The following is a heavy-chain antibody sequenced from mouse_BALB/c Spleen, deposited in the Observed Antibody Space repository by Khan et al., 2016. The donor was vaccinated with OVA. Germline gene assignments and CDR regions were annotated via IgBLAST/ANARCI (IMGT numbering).Heavy chain of an antibody. CDR3: ARGYFGNDEVAD. J-gene: IGHJ3*01. D-gene: IGHD2-2*01. CDR1: GYTFTNYW. CDR2: IFPRTGTT. V-gene: IGHV1S132*01. Sequence: QIQLVQSGAELVTPGASVTLSCMTSGYTFTNYWIQWIKQRPGQGLGWIGQIFPRTGTTYSNEIFTATATLTIDTSSSTASMQLTSLTSEDSAVSFCARGYFGNDEVADWGQGTLVTVSP.